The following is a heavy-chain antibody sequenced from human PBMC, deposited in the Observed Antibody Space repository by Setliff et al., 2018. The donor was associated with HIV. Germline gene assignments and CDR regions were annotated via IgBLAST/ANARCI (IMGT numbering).Heavy chain of an antibody. V-gene: IGHV4-38-2*01. CDR2: IYHSGST. J-gene: IGHJ6*03. CDR1: GYSISSGYY. Sequence: SETLSLTCAVSGYSISSGYYWGWIRQPPGKGLEWIGSIYHSGSTYYNPSLKGRVTMSVDTSTSTAHMELRSLRSADTAVYYCARGISPLDYMDVWGKGTTVTVSS. CDR3: ARGISPLDYMDV.